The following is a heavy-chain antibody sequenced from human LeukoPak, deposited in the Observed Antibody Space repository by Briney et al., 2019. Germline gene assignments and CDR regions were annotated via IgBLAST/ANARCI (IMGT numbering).Heavy chain of an antibody. CDR1: GFTFGDYA. D-gene: IGHD3-22*01. CDR3: TRALSGYFLTCYFDY. V-gene: IGHV3-49*03. CDR2: IRSKAYGGTT. J-gene: IGHJ4*02. Sequence: GGSLRLSCTASGFTFGDYAMSWFRQAPGKGLEWVGFIRSKAYGGTTEYAASVKGRFTISRDDSKSIAYLQMNSLKTEDTAVYYCTRALSGYFLTCYFDYWGQGTLVTVSS.